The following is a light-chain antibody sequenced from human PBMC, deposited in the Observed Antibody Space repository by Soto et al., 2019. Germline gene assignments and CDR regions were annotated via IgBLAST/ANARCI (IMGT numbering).Light chain of an antibody. J-gene: IGLJ3*02. CDR1: SSEVGGYNY. CDR3: TSYTTSSPHWV. Sequence: QSALTQPASVSGSPGQSITISCTGTSSEVGGYNYVSWYQQHPDKAPKLMIYEVSNRPSGVSNRFSGSKSGNTASLTISGLQAEDEADYDCTSYTTSSPHWVFGGGTKLTVL. V-gene: IGLV2-14*01. CDR2: EVS.